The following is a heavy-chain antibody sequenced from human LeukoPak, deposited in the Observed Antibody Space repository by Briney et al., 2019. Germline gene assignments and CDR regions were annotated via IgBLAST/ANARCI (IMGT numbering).Heavy chain of an antibody. CDR1: GYTLTRYY. CDR3: ARGDNYYHFYMDG. V-gene: IGHV1-46*01. CDR2: INPSGGST. J-gene: IGHJ6*03. D-gene: IGHD2-15*01. Sequence: SVKVSCKASGYTLTRYYIHWVRQAPGHGLEGMGIINPSGGSTAYAQKFQGRVTMTTDTSTSTVYMELSSLRSEDTAVDYCARGDNYYHFYMDGWGKGTTFSVSS.